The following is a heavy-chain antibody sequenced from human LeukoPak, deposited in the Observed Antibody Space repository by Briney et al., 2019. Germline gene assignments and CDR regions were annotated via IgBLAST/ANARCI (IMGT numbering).Heavy chain of an antibody. CDR1: GFTFSSYA. Sequence: GGSLRLSCVASGFTFSSYAMHWVRQAPGKGLEWVAVISYDGSNKYYADSVKGRFIISRDNSKNTLYLQMNSLRAEDTAVYYCARDGNYDSSGYQIYYGMDVWGQGTTVTVSS. CDR3: ARDGNYDSSGYQIYYGMDV. V-gene: IGHV3-30-3*01. D-gene: IGHD3-22*01. J-gene: IGHJ6*02. CDR2: ISYDGSNK.